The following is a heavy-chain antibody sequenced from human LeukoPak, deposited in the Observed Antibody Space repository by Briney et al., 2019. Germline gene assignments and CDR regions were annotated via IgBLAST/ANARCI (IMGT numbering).Heavy chain of an antibody. J-gene: IGHJ5*02. V-gene: IGHV3-23*01. CDR2: FSRYGTP. CDR3: AKDFSAGGNCGYGRLDP. CDR1: GFSYNGQT. D-gene: IGHD1-1*01. Sequence: GGSLRLSCAASGFSYNGQTVSWFRQPPGKPLEWVSSFSRYGTPYYADSVKGRFTISRDNSENTLYLQMNSLRAEDTAVYYCAKDFSAGGNCGYGRLDPWGQGTLVTVSS.